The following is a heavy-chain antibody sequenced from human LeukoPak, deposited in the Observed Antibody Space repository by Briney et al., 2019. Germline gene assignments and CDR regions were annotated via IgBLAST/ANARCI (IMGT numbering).Heavy chain of an antibody. CDR2: ISYDGSNK. Sequence: GGSLRLSCAASGFTLSSYAMHWVRQAPGKGLEWVAVISYDGSNKYYADSVKGRFTISRDNSKNMLYLQMNSLRAEDTAVYYCARDKNPYYYLFDYWGQGTLVTVSS. CDR1: GFTLSSYA. D-gene: IGHD3-10*01. V-gene: IGHV3-30-3*01. J-gene: IGHJ4*02. CDR3: ARDKNPYYYLFDY.